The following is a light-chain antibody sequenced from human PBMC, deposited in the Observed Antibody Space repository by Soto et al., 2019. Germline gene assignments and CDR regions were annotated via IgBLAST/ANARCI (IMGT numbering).Light chain of an antibody. V-gene: IGLV2-8*01. J-gene: IGLJ3*02. CDR1: SSDVGAYNY. CDR3: SSFAASNTWL. Sequence: QSALTQPPSASGSPGQSVTISCTGTSSDVGAYNYVSWYQQHAGKAPKLVIYEVTKRPSGVPDRFSGSKSANTASLTVSGLQAEDEPDYYCSSFAASNTWLFGGGTKLTVL. CDR2: EVT.